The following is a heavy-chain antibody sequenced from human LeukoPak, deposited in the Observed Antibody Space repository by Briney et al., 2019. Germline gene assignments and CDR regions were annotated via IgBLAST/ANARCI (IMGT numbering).Heavy chain of an antibody. CDR1: GYTFIAYY. CDR3: TSGSNVGTAMAPYYFDY. D-gene: IGHD5-18*01. Sequence: ASVKVSCRASGYTFIAYYLHWVGQAPGQGLEGMGWINPNSGGTNCAQKLQGRVTMTRDTSISTDYMELNRLRSDDTAVYYCTSGSNVGTAMAPYYFDYWGQGSLVTVSS. CDR2: INPNSGGT. V-gene: IGHV1-2*02. J-gene: IGHJ4*02.